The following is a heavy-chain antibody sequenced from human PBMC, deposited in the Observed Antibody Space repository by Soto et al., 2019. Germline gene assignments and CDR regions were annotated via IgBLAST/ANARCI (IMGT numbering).Heavy chain of an antibody. J-gene: IGHJ4*02. Sequence: EVQLVESGGGLVQPGGSLRLSCAGSGFTFSTYSMDWVRQAPGKGLEWISYISGSGGTIYYADSVKGRFTVSRDNAKNSLYLHMSSLRDEDTAVYYCVRDAGSLGYWGQGTLVTVSS. CDR1: GFTFSTYS. CDR2: ISGSGGTI. V-gene: IGHV3-48*02. CDR3: VRDAGSLGY.